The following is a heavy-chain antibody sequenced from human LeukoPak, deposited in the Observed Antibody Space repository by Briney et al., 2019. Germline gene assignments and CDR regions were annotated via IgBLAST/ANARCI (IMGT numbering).Heavy chain of an antibody. CDR1: GYTFTAYY. V-gene: IGHV1-2*02. Sequence: ASVKVSCKAPGYTFTAYYMHWVRQAPGQGLDWMGWINPNSGGTNYAQKFQGRVTMTRDTSISTAYMELSRVRSDDTAVYYCARLNDYGDYWALDYWGQGTLVTVSS. D-gene: IGHD4-17*01. CDR2: INPNSGGT. J-gene: IGHJ4*02. CDR3: ARLNDYGDYWALDY.